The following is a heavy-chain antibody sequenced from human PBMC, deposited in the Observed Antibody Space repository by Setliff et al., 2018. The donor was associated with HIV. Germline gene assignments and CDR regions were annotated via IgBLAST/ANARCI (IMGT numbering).Heavy chain of an antibody. CDR3: ARHSPSDY. J-gene: IGHJ4*02. V-gene: IGHV4-34*01. Sequence: SETLSLTCSVYGTSFSDHYWSWVRQTPGKGLEWIGEMNQSGTTNYNPSLKSRVTISVDTSKNQFSLKLSSVTAADTAVYYCARHSPSDYWGQGTLVTVSS. CDR1: GTSFSDHY. CDR2: MNQSGTT.